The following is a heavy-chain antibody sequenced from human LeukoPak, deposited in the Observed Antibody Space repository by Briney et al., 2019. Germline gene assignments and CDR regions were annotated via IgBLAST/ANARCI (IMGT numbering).Heavy chain of an antibody. Sequence: GGSLRLSCAASGNYWMHWVRQAPGKGLVWVSHINSDGSWTGYADSVKGRFTISKDNAKNTVYLQMNSLRAEDTAVHYCVSFYETYWGRGTLVTVSS. CDR3: VSFYETY. V-gene: IGHV3-74*01. J-gene: IGHJ4*02. D-gene: IGHD2/OR15-2a*01. CDR1: GNYW. CDR2: INSDGSWT.